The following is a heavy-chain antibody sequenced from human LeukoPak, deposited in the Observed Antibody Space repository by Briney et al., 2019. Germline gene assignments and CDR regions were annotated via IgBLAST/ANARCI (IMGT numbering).Heavy chain of an antibody. CDR1: GGSISSYY. J-gene: IGHJ5*02. CDR3: ARDVARSGDLFGWFDP. D-gene: IGHD3-10*01. V-gene: IGHV4-4*07. CDR2: IYTSGST. Sequence: PSETLSLTCTVSGGSISSYYWSWIRQPAGKGLEWIGRIYTSGSTNYNPPLKSRVTISVDTSKNQFSLNLRSVTAADTAVYYCARDVARSGDLFGWFDPWGQGTLVIVSS.